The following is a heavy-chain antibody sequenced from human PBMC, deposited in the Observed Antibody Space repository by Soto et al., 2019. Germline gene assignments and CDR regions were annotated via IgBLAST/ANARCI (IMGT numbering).Heavy chain of an antibody. CDR2: INHSGST. D-gene: IGHD2-15*01. Sequence: SETLSLTCAVYGGSFSGYYWSWIRQPPGKGLERIGEINHSGSTNYNPSLKSRVTISVDTSKNQFSLKLSSVTAADTAVYYCASWKNLDLGYCSGGSCYYFDYWGQGTLVTVSS. J-gene: IGHJ4*02. CDR3: ASWKNLDLGYCSGGSCYYFDY. V-gene: IGHV4-34*01. CDR1: GGSFSGYY.